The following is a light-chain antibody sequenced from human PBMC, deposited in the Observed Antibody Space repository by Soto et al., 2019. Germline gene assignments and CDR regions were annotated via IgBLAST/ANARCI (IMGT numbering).Light chain of an antibody. V-gene: IGKV3-20*01. CDR1: QSVSSSY. CDR2: GVS. J-gene: IGKJ4*01. Sequence: ENVLTQSPGTLSLSPGERATLACRASQSVSSSYLGWYQQKPGQAPRLLMYGVSRRATGIPDRFSGSGSGTDFTLTIRRLEPEDFAVYYCKQYGITPLTFGGGTKVDIK. CDR3: KQYGITPLT.